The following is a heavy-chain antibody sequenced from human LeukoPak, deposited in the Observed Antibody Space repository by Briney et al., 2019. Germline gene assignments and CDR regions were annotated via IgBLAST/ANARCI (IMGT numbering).Heavy chain of an antibody. CDR1: GFSFGSIG. CDR2: IRYDGSTR. CDR3: AKDGPDPGLSYFDY. V-gene: IGHV3-30*02. D-gene: IGHD2-8*02. J-gene: IGHJ4*02. Sequence: GGSLRLSCAASGFSFGSIGMHWVRQAPGKGLEWVAFIRYDGSTRYYADSVKGRFIISRDISENTLYLQMNSLRTEDTAMYYCAKDGPDPGLSYFDYWGQGTLVTVSS.